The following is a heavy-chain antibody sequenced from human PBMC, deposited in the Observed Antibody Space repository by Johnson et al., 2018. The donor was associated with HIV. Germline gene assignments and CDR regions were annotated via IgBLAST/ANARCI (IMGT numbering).Heavy chain of an antibody. V-gene: IGHV3-66*01. D-gene: IGHD2-15*01. CDR3: ARAVCRGGRCYSHDAFDI. CDR2: IYTGGNT. CDR1: GFTFSDAW. J-gene: IGHJ3*02. Sequence: VQLVESGGGFVKPGGSLRLSCAASGFTFSDAWMNWVRQSPGKGLEWVSVIYTGGNTYYANSVKDRFTISRDISKNTLYLQMNSLRAEDTAVYYCARAVCRGGRCYSHDAFDIWGQGTMVTVSS.